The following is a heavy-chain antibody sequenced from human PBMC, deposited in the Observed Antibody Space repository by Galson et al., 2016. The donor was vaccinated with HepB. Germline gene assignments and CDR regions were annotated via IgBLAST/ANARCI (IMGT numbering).Heavy chain of an antibody. CDR3: ATYYVGNGGRGN. D-gene: IGHD3-16*01. V-gene: IGHV4-61*09. CDR1: GDSISSRNYH. Sequence: LSLTCTVSGDSISSRNYHWCWIRQPAGKGLEWIGHIDTRGARYNPSLNSRLTISVDTSKNQFSLNLSSVTAADTAVYYCATYYVGNGGRGNWGQGTLVTVSS. J-gene: IGHJ1*01. CDR2: IDTRGA.